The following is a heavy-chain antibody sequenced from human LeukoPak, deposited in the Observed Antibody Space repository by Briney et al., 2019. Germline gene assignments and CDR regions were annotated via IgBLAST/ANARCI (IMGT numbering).Heavy chain of an antibody. J-gene: IGHJ4*02. CDR2: INTITGKS. Sequence: ASVTVSCKVFGYRFTDNAINWVRQAPGQGLEWMGWINTITGKSAYAQGFTGRYVFSSDTSVSTAYLEINSLKAEDAAVYYCARDPPRAAAGTDYWGQGTLVTVSS. CDR3: ARDPPRAAAGTDY. V-gene: IGHV7-4-1*02. D-gene: IGHD6-13*01. CDR1: GYRFTDNA.